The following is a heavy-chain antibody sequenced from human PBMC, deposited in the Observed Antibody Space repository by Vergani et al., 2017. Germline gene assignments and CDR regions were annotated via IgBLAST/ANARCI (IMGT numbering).Heavy chain of an antibody. CDR1: GFTFNHYA. CDR3: AKANPRNSGYDYLYYYHAMDV. Sequence: EVHLLESGGDLVQPGGSLRLSCAASGFTFNHYAMNWVRQAPGKGLEWVSGISGSGGSTYYAGSVKGRFTISRDSSKNTLYLQMNRLSAGDTAVYYCAKANPRNSGYDYLYYYHAMDVWGQGTTVTVSS. J-gene: IGHJ6*02. D-gene: IGHD5-12*01. V-gene: IGHV3-23*01. CDR2: ISGSGGST.